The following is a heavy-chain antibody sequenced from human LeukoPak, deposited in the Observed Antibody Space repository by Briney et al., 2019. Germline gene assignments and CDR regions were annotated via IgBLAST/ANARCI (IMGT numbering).Heavy chain of an antibody. V-gene: IGHV4-34*01. D-gene: IGHD2-2*02. CDR3: ARGGKYQLLYNYYYYGMDV. CDR1: GGSFSGYY. CDR2: INHSGST. Sequence: LETLSLTCAVYGGSFSGYYWSWIRQPPGKGLEWIGEINHSGSTNYNPSLKSRVTISVDTSKNQFSLKLSSVTAADTAVYYCARGGKYQLLYNYYYYGMDVWGQGTTVTVSS. J-gene: IGHJ6*02.